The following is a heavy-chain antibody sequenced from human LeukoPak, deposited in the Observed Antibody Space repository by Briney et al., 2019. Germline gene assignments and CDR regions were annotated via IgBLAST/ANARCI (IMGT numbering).Heavy chain of an antibody. D-gene: IGHD4-17*01. CDR2: IIPILGIA. Sequence: GASVTVSCKASGGTFSSYAISWVRQAPGQGLEWMGRIIPILGIANYAQKFQGRVTITADKSTSTAYMELSSLRSEDTAVYYCASGPPRAVTAEIFDYWGQGTLVTVSS. J-gene: IGHJ4*02. CDR3: ASGPPRAVTAEIFDY. CDR1: GGTFSSYA. V-gene: IGHV1-69*04.